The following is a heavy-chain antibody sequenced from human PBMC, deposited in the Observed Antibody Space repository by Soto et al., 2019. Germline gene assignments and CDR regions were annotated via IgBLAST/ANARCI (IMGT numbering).Heavy chain of an antibody. D-gene: IGHD3-10*01. CDR2: ISGSGGST. Sequence: GGSLRLSCAASGFTFSSYAMSWVRQAPGKGLEWVSAISGSGGSTYYADSVKGRFTISRDNSKNTLYLQMNSLRAEDTAVYYCAKDPWFGELYYYGMDVWGQGTTVTVSS. CDR1: GFTFSSYA. J-gene: IGHJ6*02. V-gene: IGHV3-23*01. CDR3: AKDPWFGELYYYGMDV.